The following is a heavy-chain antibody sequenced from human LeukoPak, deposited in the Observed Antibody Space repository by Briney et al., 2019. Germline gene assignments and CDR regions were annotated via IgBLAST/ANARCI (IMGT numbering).Heavy chain of an antibody. CDR1: GGTFSSYA. CDR3: ARMWDYYDSSGLGG. CDR2: IIPIFGTA. V-gene: IGHV1-69*13. J-gene: IGHJ4*02. Sequence: ASVKVSCKASGGTFSSYAISWVQQAPGQGLEWMGGIIPIFGTANYAQKFQGRVTITADESTSTAYMELSSLRSEDTAVYYCARMWDYYDSSGLGGWGQGTLVTVSS. D-gene: IGHD3-22*01.